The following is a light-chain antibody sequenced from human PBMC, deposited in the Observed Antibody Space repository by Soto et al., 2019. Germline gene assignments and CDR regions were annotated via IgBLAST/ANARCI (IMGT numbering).Light chain of an antibody. CDR2: KAS. CDR1: QSISSW. J-gene: IGKJ5*01. V-gene: IGKV1-5*03. Sequence: DIQMTQSPSTLSASVGDRVTITCRASQSISSWLAWYQQKPGKAPKLLIYKASSLESGVPSRFSGSGSGTEINLTISSLQPDDFATYYCQQYNSYPITFGQGTRLEIK. CDR3: QQYNSYPIT.